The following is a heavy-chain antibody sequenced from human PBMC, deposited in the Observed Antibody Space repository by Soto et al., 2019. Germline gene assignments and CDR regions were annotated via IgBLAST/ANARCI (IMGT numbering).Heavy chain of an antibody. Sequence: ASVKVSCKASGYTFTSYGISWVRQAPGQGLEWMGWISAYNGNTNYAQKLQGRVTMTTDTSTSTAYMELRGLRSDDTAVYYCASYYDILTGPGAFDIWGQGTMVTVSS. J-gene: IGHJ3*02. D-gene: IGHD3-9*01. CDR3: ASYYDILTGPGAFDI. CDR2: ISAYNGNT. CDR1: GYTFTSYG. V-gene: IGHV1-18*01.